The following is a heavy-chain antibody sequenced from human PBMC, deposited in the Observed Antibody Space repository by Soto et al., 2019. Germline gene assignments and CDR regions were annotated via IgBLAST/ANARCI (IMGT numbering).Heavy chain of an antibody. D-gene: IGHD3-9*01. V-gene: IGHV3-30*03. CDR2: ISHDGSNK. Sequence: GGSLRLSCAASGFTFSSYGMHWVRQAPGKGLEWVSVISHDGSNKYYADSVKGRFTISRDNSKNTLYLQMNSLRAEDTAVYYCAISGGCYDILTGCNYYGMDVWGQGTKVTVSS. J-gene: IGHJ6*02. CDR1: GFTFSSYG. CDR3: AISGGCYDILTGCNYYGMDV.